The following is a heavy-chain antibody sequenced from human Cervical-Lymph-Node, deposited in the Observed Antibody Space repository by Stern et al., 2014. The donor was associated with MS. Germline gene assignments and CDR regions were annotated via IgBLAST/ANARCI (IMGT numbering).Heavy chain of an antibody. CDR3: ARDGGYSLYYFDY. CDR1: GGSISRGPFS. J-gene: IGHJ4*02. Sequence: QLQLQESGPGLVEASQTLSLTCTVSGGSISRGPFSWNWIRQPAGKGLEWIGRVYAGGSTNYNPSLKSRVGMSVHPPKTQFPLKLTSVPAADTAVYYCARDGGYSLYYFDYWGQGALVTVSS. D-gene: IGHD5-18*01. V-gene: IGHV4-61*02. CDR2: VYAGGST.